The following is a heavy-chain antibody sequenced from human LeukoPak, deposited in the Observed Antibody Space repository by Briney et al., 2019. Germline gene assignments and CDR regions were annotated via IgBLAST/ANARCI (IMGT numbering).Heavy chain of an antibody. CDR2: IKQDGSEK. V-gene: IGHV3-7*01. J-gene: IGHJ5*02. D-gene: IGHD6-13*01. CDR3: ARGQAYSSSWWEPPAVNWLDP. Sequence: PGGSLRLSCAACGFTFSSYWMSWVRQAPGKGLEWVANIKQDGSEKYYVDSVKGRFTISRDNAKNSLYLQMNSLRAEDTAVYYCARGQAYSSSWWEPPAVNWLDPWGQGTLVTVSS. CDR1: GFTFSSYW.